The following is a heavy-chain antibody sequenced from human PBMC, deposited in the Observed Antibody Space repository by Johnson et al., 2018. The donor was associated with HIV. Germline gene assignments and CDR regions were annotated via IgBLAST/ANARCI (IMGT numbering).Heavy chain of an antibody. CDR1: GFTFSDYY. CDR3: ARHTGYDAFDI. Sequence: HVPLVESGGGLVKPGGSLRLSCAASGFTFSDYYMNWIRQAPGKGLEWLSNIRRGGSVRYYADSVRGRFTISRDNAENSLYLQMNSLRAEDTAVYYCARHTGYDAFDIWGQGTMVTVSS. D-gene: IGHD2-21*01. J-gene: IGHJ3*02. V-gene: IGHV3-11*04. CDR2: IRRGGSVR.